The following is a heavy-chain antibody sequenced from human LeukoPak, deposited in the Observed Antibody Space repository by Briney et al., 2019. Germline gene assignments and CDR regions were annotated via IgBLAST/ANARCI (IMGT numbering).Heavy chain of an antibody. V-gene: IGHV4-39*01. Sequence: SETLSLTCTVSGGSISSSSYYWGWIRQPPGKGLEWIGSIYYSGSTYYNPSLKSRVTISVDTSKNQFSPKLSSVTAADTAVYYRARHKMATIDYWGQGTLVTVSS. CDR1: GGSISSSSYY. CDR2: IYYSGST. CDR3: ARHKMATIDY. D-gene: IGHD5-24*01. J-gene: IGHJ4*02.